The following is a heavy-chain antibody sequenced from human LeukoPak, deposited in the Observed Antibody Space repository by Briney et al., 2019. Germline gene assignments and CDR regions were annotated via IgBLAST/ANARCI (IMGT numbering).Heavy chain of an antibody. CDR2: IYYTGST. CDR1: GGSISSYY. CDR3: ARDGDGGGYPDY. D-gene: IGHD3-22*01. J-gene: IGHJ4*02. V-gene: IGHV4-59*12. Sequence: PSETLSLTCTVSGGSISSYYWSWIRQPPGKGLEWIGYIYYTGSTNYNPSLKSRVTLSLDTSNNQLSLTVTSVTAADTAVYFCARDGDGGGYPDYWGQGTLVTVSS.